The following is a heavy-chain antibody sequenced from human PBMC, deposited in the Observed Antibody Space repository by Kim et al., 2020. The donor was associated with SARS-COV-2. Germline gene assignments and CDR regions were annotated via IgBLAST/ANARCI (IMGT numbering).Heavy chain of an antibody. CDR3: ARDRLLWFGELPFDY. V-gene: IGHV7-4-1*02. J-gene: IGHJ4*02. Sequence: QGFTGRFVFSLDTSVSTAYLQISSIKAEDTAVYYCARDRLLWFGELPFDYWGQGTLVTVSS. D-gene: IGHD3-10*01.